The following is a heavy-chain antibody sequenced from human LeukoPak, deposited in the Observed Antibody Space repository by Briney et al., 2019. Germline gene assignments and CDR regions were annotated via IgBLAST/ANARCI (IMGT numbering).Heavy chain of an antibody. V-gene: IGHV4-34*01. J-gene: IGHJ6*03. CDR3: ARGRRYDSSGYLPYYMDV. CDR1: GGSFSGYY. Sequence: SETLSLTCAVYGGSFSGYYWSWIRQPPGKGLEWIGEISHSGSTNYNPSLKSRVTISVDTSKNQFSLKLSSVTAADTAVYYCARGRRYDSSGYLPYYMDVWGKGTTVTVSS. D-gene: IGHD3-22*01. CDR2: ISHSGST.